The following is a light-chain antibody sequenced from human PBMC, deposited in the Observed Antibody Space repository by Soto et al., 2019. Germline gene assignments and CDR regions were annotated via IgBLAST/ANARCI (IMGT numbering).Light chain of an antibody. CDR2: EAS. CDR1: QSVSSW. V-gene: IGKV1-5*01. Sequence: DIQMTQSPSVLSASVGDRVTITCRASQSVSSWLAWYQQKPGKAPKLLIFEASTLQRGFPSRFSGSGSGTEFTLTINSLEPDDFATYYCQHYDSHRGSFGQGSKLEIK. CDR3: QHYDSHRGS. J-gene: IGKJ2*01.